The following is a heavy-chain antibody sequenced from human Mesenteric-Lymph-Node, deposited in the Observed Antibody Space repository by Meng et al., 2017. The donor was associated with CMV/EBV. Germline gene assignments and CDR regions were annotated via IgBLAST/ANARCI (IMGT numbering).Heavy chain of an antibody. CDR3: ARVVKGNWFDP. CDR1: GYTFTGYY. Sequence: ASVKVSCKASGYTFTGYYLHWVRQAPGQGLEWMGWINPNSGGTNYAQKFQGRVTMTRDTSISTAYMELSRLRPDDTAVYYCARVVKGNWFDPWGQGTLVTVSS. V-gene: IGHV1-2*02. J-gene: IGHJ5*02. CDR2: INPNSGGT.